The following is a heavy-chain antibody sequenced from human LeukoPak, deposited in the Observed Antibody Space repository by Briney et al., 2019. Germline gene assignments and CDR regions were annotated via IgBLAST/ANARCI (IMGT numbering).Heavy chain of an antibody. Sequence: GGSLRLSCAASGFTFSSFAMHWVRQAPGKGLEWVAVISYDGSNKYYADSVKGRFTISRDNSKNTLYLQMNSLRAEDTAVYYCARDLGDYWGQGTLVTVSS. CDR3: ARDLGDY. J-gene: IGHJ4*02. CDR2: ISYDGSNK. CDR1: GFTFSSFA. V-gene: IGHV3-30-3*01.